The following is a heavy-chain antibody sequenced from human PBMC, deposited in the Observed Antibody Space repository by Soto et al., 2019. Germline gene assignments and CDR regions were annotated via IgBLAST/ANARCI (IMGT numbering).Heavy chain of an antibody. J-gene: IGHJ4*02. D-gene: IGHD3-9*01. CDR2: IYWDDSK. Sequence: QITLKESGPTLVRPTQTPTLTCAFSGFSLSSSGVRVAWIRQPPGKALEWLAVIYWDDSKHYSPSLRSRLTITKDPSKNQVVLTMTNMDPMNTVTYCCAHTGPEDWPFDYWGQGTLVTVSS. V-gene: IGHV2-5*02. CDR3: AHTGPEDWPFDY. CDR1: GFSLSSSGVR.